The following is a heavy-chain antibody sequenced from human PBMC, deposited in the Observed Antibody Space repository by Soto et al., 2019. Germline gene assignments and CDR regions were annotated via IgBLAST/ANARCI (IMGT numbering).Heavy chain of an antibody. V-gene: IGHV3-23*01. CDR1: GFTFSSYA. J-gene: IGHJ5*02. Sequence: GGSLRLSCAASGFTFSSYAMSWVRQAPGKGLEWVSAISGSGGSTYYADSVKGRFTISRDNSKNTLYLQMNSLRAEDTAVYSCQKETAGGYYDFWSGYGSDPWGQGTLVTVSS. D-gene: IGHD3-3*01. CDR2: ISGSGGST. CDR3: QKETAGGYYDFWSGYGSDP.